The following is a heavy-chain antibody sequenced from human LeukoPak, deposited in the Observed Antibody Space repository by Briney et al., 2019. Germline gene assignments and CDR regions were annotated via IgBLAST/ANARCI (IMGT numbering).Heavy chain of an antibody. J-gene: IGHJ6*03. D-gene: IGHD1-7*01. Sequence: SETLSLTCTVSGGSISSYYWSWIRQPPGKGLEWIGYIYTSGSTNYNPSLKSRVTISVDTSKNQFSLKLSSVTAADTAVYYCARVITGTTSTTSYYYYYMDVWGKGTTVTVSS. CDR2: IYTSGST. CDR3: ARVITGTTSTTSYYYYYMDV. V-gene: IGHV4-4*09. CDR1: GGSISSYY.